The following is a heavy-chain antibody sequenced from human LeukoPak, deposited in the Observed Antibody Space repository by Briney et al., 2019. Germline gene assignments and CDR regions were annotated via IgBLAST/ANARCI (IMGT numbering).Heavy chain of an antibody. CDR1: GYTFTGYY. J-gene: IGHJ4*02. CDR2: INPNSGGT. Sequence: ASVKVSCKASGYTFTGYYMHWVRQAPEQGLEWMGWINPNSGGTNYTQKFQGRVTMTRDTSISTAYMELSRLRSDDTAVYYCARGGYGKLGIRLLYGDWGQGTLVTVSS. V-gene: IGHV1-2*02. CDR3: ARGGYGKLGIRLLYGD. D-gene: IGHD7-27*01.